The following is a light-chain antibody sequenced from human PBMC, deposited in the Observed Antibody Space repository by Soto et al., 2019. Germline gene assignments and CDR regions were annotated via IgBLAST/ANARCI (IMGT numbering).Light chain of an antibody. CDR1: QSVSSY. Sequence: EIVLTQSPATLSLSPGERATLSCRASQSVSSYLAWYQQKPGQAPRLLIYDASNRATGIPARFSGSGSGTDFTITISSLEPEHFAVYYCQQRSNWPPSITFGQGTRLEIK. V-gene: IGKV3-11*01. CDR2: DAS. J-gene: IGKJ5*01. CDR3: QQRSNWPPSIT.